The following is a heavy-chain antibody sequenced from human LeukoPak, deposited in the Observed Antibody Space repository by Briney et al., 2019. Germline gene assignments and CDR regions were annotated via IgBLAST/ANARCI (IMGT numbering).Heavy chain of an antibody. CDR1: GFTFSSYA. Sequence: PGGSLRLSCAASGFTFSSYAMHWVRQAPGKGLEWVAVISYDGSNKYYADSVKGRFTISRDNSKNTLYLQMNSLRAEDTAVYYCAKDGNQKFDYWGQGTLVTVSS. J-gene: IGHJ4*02. V-gene: IGHV3-30-3*01. CDR2: ISYDGSNK. CDR3: AKDGNQKFDY.